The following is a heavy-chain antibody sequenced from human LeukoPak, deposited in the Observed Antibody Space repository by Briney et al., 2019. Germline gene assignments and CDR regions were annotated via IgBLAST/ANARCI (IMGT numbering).Heavy chain of an antibody. V-gene: IGHV4-34*01. J-gene: IGHJ6*02. Sequence: ASETLSLTCAVYGGSFSGYYWSGIRQPPGKGLEWIGEINHSGSTNYNPSLKSRVPISVDTSRNQFSLKLSSVTAADTAVYYCARQYCSSTSCSPSLDVWGQGTTVTVSS. CDR3: ARQYCSSTSCSPSLDV. CDR1: GGSFSGYY. D-gene: IGHD2-2*01. CDR2: INHSGST.